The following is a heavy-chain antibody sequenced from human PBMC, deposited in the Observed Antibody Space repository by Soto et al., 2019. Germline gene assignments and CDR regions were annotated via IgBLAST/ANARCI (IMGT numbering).Heavy chain of an antibody. D-gene: IGHD3-3*01. J-gene: IGHJ4*02. CDR2: ISGSGANT. Sequence: GSLRLSCTASGFIFSDYVMAWVRQAPGEGLEWVSDISGSGANTHYADSVKGRFTISRDNSKNTLYLQINGLRADDTAVYYCAKDRNFWSGYYTSFDYWGQGTLVTVSS. V-gene: IGHV3-23*01. CDR1: GFIFSDYV. CDR3: AKDRNFWSGYYTSFDY.